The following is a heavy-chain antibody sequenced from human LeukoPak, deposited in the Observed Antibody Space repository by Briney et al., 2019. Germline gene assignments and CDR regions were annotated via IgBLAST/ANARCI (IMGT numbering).Heavy chain of an antibody. J-gene: IGHJ4*02. CDR3: ARGHSSSWYFFDY. CDR1: GGSISSGGYY. V-gene: IGHV4-31*03. D-gene: IGHD6-13*01. CDR2: IYYSGST. Sequence: SQTLSLTCTVSGGSISSGGYYWSWIRQHPGKGLEWIGYIYYSGSTYYNPSLKSRVTISVDTSKNQFSLNLNSVTAADTAVYYCARGHSSSWYFFDYWGQGTLVTVSS.